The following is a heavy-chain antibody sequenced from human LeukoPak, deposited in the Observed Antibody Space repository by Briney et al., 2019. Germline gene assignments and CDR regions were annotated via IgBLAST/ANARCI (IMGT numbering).Heavy chain of an antibody. V-gene: IGHV1-18*01. CDR2: ISTYNGNT. D-gene: IGHD3-22*01. Sequence: ASVKVSCKASGYTFTTYGISWVRQVPGQGLEWMGWISTYNGNTNYAQKLQGRVTMTTNTSTSTAYMELRSLRSDDTAVYYCARARYYYDSSGYHQGFFDYWGQGTLVTVSS. CDR1: GYTFTTYG. J-gene: IGHJ4*02. CDR3: ARARYYYDSSGYHQGFFDY.